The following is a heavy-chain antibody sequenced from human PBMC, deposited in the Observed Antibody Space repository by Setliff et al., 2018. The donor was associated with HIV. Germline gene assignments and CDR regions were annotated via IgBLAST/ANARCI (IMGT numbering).Heavy chain of an antibody. CDR2: IYHIGTT. CDR1: GGAIDDINW. CDR3: ARDQTIAARYPFYP. D-gene: IGHD6-6*01. J-gene: IGHJ5*02. V-gene: IGHV4-4*02. Sequence: SETLSLTCAVSGGAIDDINWWNWVRQSPGKGLEWIGEIYHIGTTNYNPSLKSRVTISVDKSKNQFSPTLTSVTAADTAGYYCARDQTIAARYPFYPWGQGTLVTVSS.